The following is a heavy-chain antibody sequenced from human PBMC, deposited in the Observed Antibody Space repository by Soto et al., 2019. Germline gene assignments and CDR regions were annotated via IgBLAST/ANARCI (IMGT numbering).Heavy chain of an antibody. CDR2: INPNSGGT. D-gene: IGHD2-15*01. CDR3: ARAGDPSDSNPCLAV. CDR1: PSTLTGYS. J-gene: IGHJ6*01. Sequence: SGKSYCWASPSTLTGYSMQWARQAPRQRREWMGWINPNSGGTNYAKKSQRWVTMTRDTTISTAHMELSRLSSDDTAGYYFARAGDPSDSNPCLAVWRKGSTVTVAS. V-gene: IGHV1-2*04.